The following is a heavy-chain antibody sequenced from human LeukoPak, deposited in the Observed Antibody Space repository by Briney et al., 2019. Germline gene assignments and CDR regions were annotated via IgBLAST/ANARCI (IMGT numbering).Heavy chain of an antibody. D-gene: IGHD6-13*01. Sequence: HSGGSLRLSCAASGFTFSSYWMHWVRQAPGKGLVWVSRINSDGSSTSYADSVKGRFTISRDNAKNTLYLQMNSLRAEDTAVYYCARDGELVPVLYYYYYMDVWGKGTTVTVSS. V-gene: IGHV3-74*01. CDR3: ARDGELVPVLYYYYYMDV. J-gene: IGHJ6*03. CDR1: GFTFSSYW. CDR2: INSDGSST.